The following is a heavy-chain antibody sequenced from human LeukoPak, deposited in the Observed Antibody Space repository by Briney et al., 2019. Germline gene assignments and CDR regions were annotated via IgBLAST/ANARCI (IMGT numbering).Heavy chain of an antibody. CDR2: INHSGST. J-gene: IGHJ6*03. CDR1: GGSFSGYY. V-gene: IGHV4-34*01. Sequence: SETLSLTCAVYGGSFSGYYWSWIRQPPGKGLEWIGEINHSGSTNYNPSLKSRVTISVDTSKNQFSLKLSSVTAADTAVYYCARDTGIAARRRGYYYYMDVWGKGTTVTVSS. D-gene: IGHD6-6*01. CDR3: ARDTGIAARRRGYYYYMDV.